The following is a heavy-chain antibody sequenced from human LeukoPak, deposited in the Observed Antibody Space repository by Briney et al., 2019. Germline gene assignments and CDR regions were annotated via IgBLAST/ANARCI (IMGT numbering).Heavy chain of an antibody. Sequence: GASVKVSCNVAGYRLTDLSIHWVRQAPGKGLEWMGGSDLEDYDTIYAQDFQDRVTLTEDTSTDTAYMELSSLRSDDTAVYYCVTGVAAEMRGLDVWGQGTTVIVSS. J-gene: IGHJ6*02. CDR1: GYRLTDLS. CDR3: VTGVAAEMRGLDV. D-gene: IGHD2-15*01. CDR2: SDLEDYDT. V-gene: IGHV1-24*01.